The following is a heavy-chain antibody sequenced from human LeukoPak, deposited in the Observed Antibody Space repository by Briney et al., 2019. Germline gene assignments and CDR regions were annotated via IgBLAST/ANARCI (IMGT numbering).Heavy chain of an antibody. CDR3: ARGGADYFYDSSGYYDLYGLDV. J-gene: IGHJ6*02. Sequence: GGSLTLSCTASGFTFRNYGIHWVRQAPGKGLEWVTVISYDDSNRYYADSVKGRFTISRDNSKNTLYLQMNSLRAEDTAVYYCARGGADYFYDSSGYYDLYGLDVWGQGTTVTVSS. CDR2: ISYDDSNR. D-gene: IGHD3-22*01. CDR1: GFTFRNYG. V-gene: IGHV3-30*03.